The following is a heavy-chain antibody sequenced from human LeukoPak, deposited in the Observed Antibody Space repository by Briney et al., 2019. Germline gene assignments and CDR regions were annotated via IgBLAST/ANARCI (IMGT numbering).Heavy chain of an antibody. CDR1: GVSISSYY. CDR2: IYYSGST. J-gene: IGHJ4*02. V-gene: IGHV4-59*08. D-gene: IGHD3-22*01. CDR3: ARHAYYYDSSGYYDY. Sequence: SETLSLTCTVSGVSISSYYWSWIRQPPGKGLEWIGYIYYSGSTNYSPSLKSRVTISVDTSKNQFSLKLSSVTAADTAVYYCARHAYYYDSSGYYDYWGREPWSPSPQ.